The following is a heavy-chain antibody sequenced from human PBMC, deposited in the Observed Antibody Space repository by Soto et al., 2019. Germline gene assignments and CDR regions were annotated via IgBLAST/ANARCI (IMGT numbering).Heavy chain of an antibody. J-gene: IGHJ5*02. CDR3: ARRVTIFGVVIIESWFDP. D-gene: IGHD3-3*01. V-gene: IGHV4-39*01. CDR2: IYYSGST. CDR1: GGSISSSSYY. Sequence: NPSETLSLTCTVSGGSISSSSYYWGWIRQPPGKGLEWIGSIYYSGSTYYNPSLKSRVTISVDTSKNQFSLKLSSVTAADTAVYYCARRVTIFGVVIIESWFDPWGQGTLVTVSS.